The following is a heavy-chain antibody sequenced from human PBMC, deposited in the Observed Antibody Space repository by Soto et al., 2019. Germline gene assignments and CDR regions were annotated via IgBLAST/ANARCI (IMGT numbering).Heavy chain of an antibody. Sequence: EVQLVESGGGLVQPGGSLILSCAAAGFAFDSHWMHWVRQAPGKGLVWVSRINGDGSSTFYADSVKGRFTISRDNARNTVYLQMNSLRAEDTAVYYCARGIQWRYGMDVWGQGTTVTVSS. CDR1: GFAFDSHW. V-gene: IGHV3-74*01. CDR3: ARGIQWRYGMDV. D-gene: IGHD5-12*01. J-gene: IGHJ6*02. CDR2: INGDGSST.